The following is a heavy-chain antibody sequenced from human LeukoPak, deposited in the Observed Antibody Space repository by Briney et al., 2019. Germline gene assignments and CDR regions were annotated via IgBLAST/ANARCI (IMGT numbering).Heavy chain of an antibody. CDR1: GASISTHY. Sequence: PPETLSLTCTVSGASISTHYWSWIRQPPEKGPEWIGDFYFSGSTNYNPSLKSRATISGDTSKNQFSLNLRSVTAADTAVYYCARAGAIATVHLDLDHWGRGTQVTVSS. J-gene: IGHJ4*02. V-gene: IGHV4-59*11. CDR2: FYFSGST. CDR3: ARAGAIATVHLDLDH. D-gene: IGHD6-13*01.